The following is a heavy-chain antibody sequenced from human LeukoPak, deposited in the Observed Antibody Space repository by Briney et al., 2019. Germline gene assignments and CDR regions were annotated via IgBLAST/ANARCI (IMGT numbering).Heavy chain of an antibody. CDR2: ISAYNGNT. D-gene: IGHD6-19*01. CDR1: GYTFTSYG. J-gene: IGHJ3*02. V-gene: IGHV1-18*01. CDR3: ASAIAVAGYDAFDI. Sequence: ASVKVSCKASGYTFTSYGISWVRQAPGQGLEWMGWISAYNGNTNYAQKLQGRVTMTTDTSTSTAYMELRSLRSDDTAVYYCASAIAVAGYDAFDIWGQGTMVTVSS.